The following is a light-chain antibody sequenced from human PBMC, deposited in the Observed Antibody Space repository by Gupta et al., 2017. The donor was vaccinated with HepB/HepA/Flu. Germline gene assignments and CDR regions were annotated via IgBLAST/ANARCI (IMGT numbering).Light chain of an antibody. CDR2: DTY. Sequence: EIVLTQSPATLSLSPGDTATLSCRASQSVSNYLAWYRQKPGQAPRLLIRDTYSRATGIPARISGGGSGTDFTLTISSLEPEDVAVYYCQQHGEWPHTFGGGTMVEIK. V-gene: IGKV3-11*01. J-gene: IGKJ4*01. CDR1: QSVSNY. CDR3: QQHGEWPHT.